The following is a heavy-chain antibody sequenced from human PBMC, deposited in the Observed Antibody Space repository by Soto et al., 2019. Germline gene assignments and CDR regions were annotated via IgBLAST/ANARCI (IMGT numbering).Heavy chain of an antibody. CDR1: GGSISSGGYY. Sequence: PSETLSLTCTVSGGSISSGGYYWSWIRQHPGKGLEWIGYIYYSGSTYYNPSLKSRVTISVDTSKNQFSLKLSSVTAADTAVYYCARREVLTGYGGWFDPWGQGTLVTVSS. CDR3: ARREVLTGYGGWFDP. CDR2: IYYSGST. J-gene: IGHJ5*02. D-gene: IGHD3-9*01. V-gene: IGHV4-39*01.